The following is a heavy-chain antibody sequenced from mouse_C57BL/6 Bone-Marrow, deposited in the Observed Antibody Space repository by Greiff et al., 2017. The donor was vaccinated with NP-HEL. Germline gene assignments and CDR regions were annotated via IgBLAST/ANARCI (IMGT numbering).Heavy chain of an antibody. CDR3: ARDYYGSSYEEY. Sequence: QVQLQQSGPELVKPGASVKISCKASGYAFSSSWMNWVKQRPGKGLEWIGRIYPGDGDTNYNGKFKGKATLTADKSSSTAYMQLSSLTSEDAAVYFCARDYYGSSYEEYWSQGTTLTVSS. V-gene: IGHV1-82*01. J-gene: IGHJ2*01. CDR1: GYAFSSSW. CDR2: IYPGDGDT. D-gene: IGHD1-1*01.